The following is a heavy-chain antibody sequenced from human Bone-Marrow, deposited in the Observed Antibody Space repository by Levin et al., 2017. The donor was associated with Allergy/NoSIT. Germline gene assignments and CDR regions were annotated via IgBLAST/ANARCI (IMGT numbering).Heavy chain of an antibody. CDR2: IPHDGANT. CDR1: GFTFSNFA. CDR3: ARDPPGGGY. V-gene: IGHV3-30*14. J-gene: IGHJ4*02. D-gene: IGHD3-10*01. Sequence: LSLTCAASGFTFSNFAMHWVRQAPGKGLEWVAAIPHDGANTYYTDSVRGRFTISRDNSKNTLYLQMNSLRAEDTAIYYCARDPPGGGYWGQGTLVTVSS.